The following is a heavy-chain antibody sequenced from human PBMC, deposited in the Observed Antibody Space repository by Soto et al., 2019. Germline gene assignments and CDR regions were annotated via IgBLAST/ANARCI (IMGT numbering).Heavy chain of an antibody. CDR1: GFTFSSYA. CDR3: ARGPDILATTYYYCGLDV. J-gene: IGHJ6*02. V-gene: IGHV3-23*01. CDR2: ISGSCGTT. Sequence: EVQLLESGGGLVQPGGSLRLSCVVSGFTFSSYAMTWVRQPPGKGLEWVSSISGSCGTTYYADSVKGRFTISIDSSKNALYLQMNSLRAEDTAIYYCARGPDILATTYYYCGLDVRGQGTAVTVSS. D-gene: IGHD5-12*01.